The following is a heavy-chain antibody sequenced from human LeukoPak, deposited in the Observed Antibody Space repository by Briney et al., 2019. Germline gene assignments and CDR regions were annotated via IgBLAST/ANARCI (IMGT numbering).Heavy chain of an antibody. CDR3: ARDPGDAFDI. V-gene: IGHV4-61*10. D-gene: IGHD3-10*01. CDR1: GGSISSGSYY. Sequence: SQTLSLTCTVSGGSISSGSYYWSWIRQPAGKGLEWIGYIYYSGSTNYNPSLKSRVTISVDTSKNQFSLKLSSVTAADTAVYYCARDPGDAFDIWGQGTMVTVSS. J-gene: IGHJ3*02. CDR2: IYYSGST.